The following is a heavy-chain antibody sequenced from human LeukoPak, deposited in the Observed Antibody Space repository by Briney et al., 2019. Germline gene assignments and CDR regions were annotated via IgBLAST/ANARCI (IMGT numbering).Heavy chain of an antibody. CDR3: ARDPLKGFDY. J-gene: IGHJ4*02. Sequence: KPSETLSLTCTVSGDSITSYYWSWLRQPAGKGLEWIGRINISGNTNYNPSLKSRVTMSLDTSKNQISLKLSAVTAADTAVYYCARDPLKGFDYWGQGMLVTVSS. CDR2: INISGNT. CDR1: GDSITSYY. V-gene: IGHV4-4*07.